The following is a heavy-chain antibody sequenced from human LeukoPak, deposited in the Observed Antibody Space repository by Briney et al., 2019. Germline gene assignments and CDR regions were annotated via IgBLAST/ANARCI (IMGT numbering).Heavy chain of an antibody. J-gene: IGHJ4*02. V-gene: IGHV4-34*01. Sequence: SETLSLTCAVYGVSFSGYYWSWVRQPPGKGLEWIGEIYHSGSTNYNPSLKSRLTISVDKSKNQFSLKLSSVTAADTAVYYCASGSSGLFDYWGQGTLVTVSS. CDR1: GVSFSGYY. CDR2: IYHSGST. CDR3: ASGSSGLFDY. D-gene: IGHD3-22*01.